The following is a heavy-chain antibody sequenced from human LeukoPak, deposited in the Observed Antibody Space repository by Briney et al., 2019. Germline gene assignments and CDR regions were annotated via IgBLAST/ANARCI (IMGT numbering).Heavy chain of an antibody. CDR1: GFTFSAYS. D-gene: IGHD4-17*01. J-gene: IGHJ4*02. Sequence: GGSLRLSCAASGFTFSAYSMNWVRQAPGKGLEWVAAVSYDGNLQHYADAVKGRFTVSRDNSKNTVFLQINSLRTDDSAVYWCVKVYPTVTTSSVLGSWGQGTLVTVSS. CDR2: VSYDGNLQ. CDR3: VKVYPTVTTSSVLGS. V-gene: IGHV3-30*18.